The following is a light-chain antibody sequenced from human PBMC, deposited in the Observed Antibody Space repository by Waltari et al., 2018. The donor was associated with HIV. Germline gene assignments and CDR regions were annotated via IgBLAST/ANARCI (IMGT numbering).Light chain of an antibody. V-gene: IGKV1-39*01. CDR1: QSISSY. CDR3: QQSYSTPYT. CDR2: AAS. Sequence: DIQMTQSPSSLSASVGDRVTITCRASQSISSYLNWCQQKPGKAPKLLIYAASTLQSGVPSRFSGSGSGTDFTLTISSLQPEDIATYYCQQSYSTPYTFGQGTKVEIK. J-gene: IGKJ2*01.